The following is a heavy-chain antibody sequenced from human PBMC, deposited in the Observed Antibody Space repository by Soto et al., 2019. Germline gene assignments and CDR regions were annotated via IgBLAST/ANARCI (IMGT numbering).Heavy chain of an antibody. CDR2: ITHSGST. CDR1: GGSSSGYY. J-gene: IGHJ4*02. D-gene: IGHD1-26*01. V-gene: IGHV4-34*01. Sequence: SENLSLTSAVYGGSSSGYYWSWIRQPPGQGFEWIGEITHSGSTNYNPSLKSRVPISVDTSKNQFSLKLSPVTAADTAVYYCARGLISRGSPDDYYWGQGTLGTVSS. CDR3: ARGLISRGSPDDYY.